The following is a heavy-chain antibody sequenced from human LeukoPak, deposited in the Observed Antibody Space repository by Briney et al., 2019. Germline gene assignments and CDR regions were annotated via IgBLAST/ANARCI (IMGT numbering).Heavy chain of an antibody. V-gene: IGHV4-59*08. J-gene: IGHJ4*02. D-gene: IGHD6-19*01. Sequence: SETLSLTCTVSGGSISSYYWSWTRQPPGKGLEWIGYIYYSGSTNYNPSLKSRVILSVDTSKNQFSLKVSSVTAADTAVYYCASGYSSGWYSWWGQGTLVTVSS. CDR2: IYYSGST. CDR1: GGSISSYY. CDR3: ASGYSSGWYSW.